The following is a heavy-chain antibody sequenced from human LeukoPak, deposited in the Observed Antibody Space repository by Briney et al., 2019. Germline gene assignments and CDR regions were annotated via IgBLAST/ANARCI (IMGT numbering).Heavy chain of an antibody. CDR2: IYYSGRT. V-gene: IGHV4-59*12. J-gene: IGHJ5*02. Sequence: SETLSLTCTVSGGSISSYYWSWIRQPPGQELEWMGYIYYSGRTNYHTSLESRVTTTENTSNTQYSLKLSSMTAADTAVYYCARDKRRYSSSWRRFDPWGQGTLVTVSS. CDR3: ARDKRRYSSSWRRFDP. D-gene: IGHD6-13*01. CDR1: GGSISSYY.